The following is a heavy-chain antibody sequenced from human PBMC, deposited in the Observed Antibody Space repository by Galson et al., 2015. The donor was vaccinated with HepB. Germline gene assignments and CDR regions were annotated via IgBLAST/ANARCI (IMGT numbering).Heavy chain of an antibody. J-gene: IGHJ4*02. CDR3: AKGKRRDLNLLVFEY. CDR2: ISGSADST. V-gene: IGHV3-23*01. Sequence: SLRLSCAASGFTFSSYAISWVRQAPGKGLEWVSGISGSADSTYYADSLEGRITISRDNSKSTLYLQMNSLRDEDTAVYYCAKGKRRDLNLLVFEYWGQGTLVTVSS. CDR1: GFTFSSYA.